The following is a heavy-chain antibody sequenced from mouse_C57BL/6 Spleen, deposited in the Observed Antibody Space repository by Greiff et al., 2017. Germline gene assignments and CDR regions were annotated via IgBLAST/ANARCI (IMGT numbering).Heavy chain of an antibody. J-gene: IGHJ2*01. CDR2: IHPNSGST. Sequence: QVQLQQPGAELVKPGASVKLSCKASGYTFTSYWMHWVKQRPGQGLEWIGMIHPNSGSTNYNEKFKSKATLTVDKSSSTAYMQLSSLTSEDSAVYYCARRASIHIFDDWGQGTTLTVSS. V-gene: IGHV1-64*01. CDR3: ARRASIHIFDD. CDR1: GYTFTSYW.